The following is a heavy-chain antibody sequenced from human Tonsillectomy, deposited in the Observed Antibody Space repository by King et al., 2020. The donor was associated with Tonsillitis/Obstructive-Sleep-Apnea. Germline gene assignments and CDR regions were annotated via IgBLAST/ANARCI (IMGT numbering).Heavy chain of an antibody. CDR1: GYTFTSYY. Sequence: QLVQSGAEVKKPGASVKVSCKASGYTFTSYYMHWVRQAPGQGLEWMGIINPSGGRTSYAQKFQGRVTMTRDTSTSTVYMELSSLRSEDTAVYYCARGALRGYCSSTSCYLDYWGQGTLVTVSS. J-gene: IGHJ4*02. D-gene: IGHD2-2*01. CDR2: INPSGGRT. V-gene: IGHV1-46*01. CDR3: ARGALRGYCSSTSCYLDY.